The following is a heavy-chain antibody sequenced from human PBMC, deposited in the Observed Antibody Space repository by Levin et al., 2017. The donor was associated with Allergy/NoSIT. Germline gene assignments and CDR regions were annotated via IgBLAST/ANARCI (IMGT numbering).Heavy chain of an antibody. CDR2: ISGSGGST. D-gene: IGHD1-26*01. V-gene: IGHV3-23*01. Sequence: PGGSLRLSCAASGFTFSSYAMSWVRQAPGKGLEWVSAISGSGGSTYYADSVKGRFTISRDNSKNTLYLQMNSLRAEDTAVYYCAKDGALYSGSSGFDPWGQGTLVTVSS. CDR1: GFTFSSYA. CDR3: AKDGALYSGSSGFDP. J-gene: IGHJ5*02.